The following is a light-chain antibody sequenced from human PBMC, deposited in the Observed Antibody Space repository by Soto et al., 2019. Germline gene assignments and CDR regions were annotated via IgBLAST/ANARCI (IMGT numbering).Light chain of an antibody. CDR3: QQYGSSPRT. CDR2: GAS. J-gene: IGKJ1*01. CDR1: QSVSSSY. V-gene: IGKV3-20*01. Sequence: EIVLPQSPGPLSLSPGERATLSCRARQSVSSSYLAWYQQKPGQAPRLLIYGASSRATGIPDRFSGSGSGTDFTLTISRLEPEDFAVYYCQQYGSSPRTFGQGTKVEIK.